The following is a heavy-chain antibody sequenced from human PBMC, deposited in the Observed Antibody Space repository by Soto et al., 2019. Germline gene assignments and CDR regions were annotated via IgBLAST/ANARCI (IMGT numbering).Heavy chain of an antibody. CDR1: GYSFTSYW. CDR2: IYPGDSDT. Sequence: GESLKISCKGSGYSFTSYWIGWVRQMPGKGLEWMGIIYPGDSDTRYSPSFQGQVTISADKSISTAYLQWSSLKASDTAMYYCARRQDTAMVGNWFDPWGQGTLVTVSS. J-gene: IGHJ5*02. D-gene: IGHD5-18*01. V-gene: IGHV5-51*01. CDR3: ARRQDTAMVGNWFDP.